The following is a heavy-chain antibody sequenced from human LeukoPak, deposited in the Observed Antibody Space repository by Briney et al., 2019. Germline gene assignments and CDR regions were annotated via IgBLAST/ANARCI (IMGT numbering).Heavy chain of an antibody. CDR1: GFTFSSYA. Sequence: GGSLRLSCATSGFTFSSYAMSWVRQAPGRGLEWVSTLSGGGSFTYYADSVTGRFSIYRDNSKKTLYLQMNSLRAEDTALYYCAASGQGAVAGTDYWGQGTLVTVSS. D-gene: IGHD6-19*01. J-gene: IGHJ4*02. CDR3: AASGQGAVAGTDY. CDR2: LSGGGSFT. V-gene: IGHV3-23*01.